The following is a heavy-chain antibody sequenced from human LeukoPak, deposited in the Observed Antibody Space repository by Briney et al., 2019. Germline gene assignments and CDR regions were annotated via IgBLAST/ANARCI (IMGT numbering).Heavy chain of an antibody. V-gene: IGHV4-59*02. Sequence: SETLSLTCTVSGASVTDYYWSWIRQSPGHGLEWISYIHHSGNSDYNPSLRSRVTTSLDTSKNQFSLNLISVTAADTAVYYCTRGHWGLQSWSQGTLVTVSS. D-gene: IGHD7-27*01. CDR1: GASVTDYY. CDR3: TRGHWGLQS. CDR2: IHHSGNS. J-gene: IGHJ5*02.